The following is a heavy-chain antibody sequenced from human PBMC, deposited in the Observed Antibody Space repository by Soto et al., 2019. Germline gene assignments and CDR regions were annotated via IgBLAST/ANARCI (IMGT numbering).Heavy chain of an antibody. CDR2: IYHSGST. CDR3: ASSRTMVRGVIITRPPLWY. D-gene: IGHD3-10*01. J-gene: IGHJ4*02. CDR1: GGSISSGGYS. Sequence: PSETLSLTCAVSGGSISSGGYSWSWIRQPPGKGLEWIGYIYHSGSTYYNPSLKSRVTISVDRSKNQFSLKLSSVTAADTAVYYCASSRTMVRGVIITRPPLWYWGQGTLVTVSS. V-gene: IGHV4-30-2*01.